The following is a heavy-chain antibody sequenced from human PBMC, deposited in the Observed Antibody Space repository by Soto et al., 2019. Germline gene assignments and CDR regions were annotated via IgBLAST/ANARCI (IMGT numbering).Heavy chain of an antibody. CDR3: ARVERGTATTVVDAFDI. Sequence: QVQLQQWGAGLLKPSETLSLTCAAYGGCVNSGNYYWSWIRQPPGKGLEWIGEMSHSGGTHFNPSLKSRVTISVDTSKNQFSLKVSSVTAAATALYYCARVERGTATTVVDAFDIWGPGTLVTVSS. CDR1: GGCVNSGNYY. D-gene: IGHD1-1*01. CDR2: MSHSGGT. V-gene: IGHV4-34*01. J-gene: IGHJ3*02.